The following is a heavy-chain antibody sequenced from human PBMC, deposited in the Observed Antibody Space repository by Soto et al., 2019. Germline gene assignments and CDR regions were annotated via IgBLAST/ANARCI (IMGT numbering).Heavy chain of an antibody. Sequence: ASVRVSCKASGYTFTGYYMHWVRQAPGQGLEWMGWINPNSGGTNYAQKFQGWVTMTRDTSISTAYMELSSLRAEDTAVYYCARLFEGYDFWSGYSNYYYYYGMDVWGQGTTVTVSS. J-gene: IGHJ6*02. CDR2: INPNSGGT. CDR3: ARLFEGYDFWSGYSNYYYYYGMDV. D-gene: IGHD3-3*01. V-gene: IGHV1-2*04. CDR1: GYTFTGYY.